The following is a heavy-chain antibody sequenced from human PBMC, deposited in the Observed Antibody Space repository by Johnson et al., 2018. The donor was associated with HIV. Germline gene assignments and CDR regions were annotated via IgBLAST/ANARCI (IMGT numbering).Heavy chain of an antibody. CDR2: INWNGGST. J-gene: IGHJ3*02. Sequence: EQLVESGGGVAQPGRSLRLSCAASGFTFSFYAMSWVRQAPGKGLEWVSGINWNGGSTGYADSVKGRFTISRDNSKNTLYLQMNSLRAEDTAVYYCARPRRLFEGHDAFDIWGQGTMVTVSS. CDR1: GFTFSFYA. CDR3: ARPRRLFEGHDAFDI. V-gene: IGHV3-20*04. D-gene: IGHD2-21*01.